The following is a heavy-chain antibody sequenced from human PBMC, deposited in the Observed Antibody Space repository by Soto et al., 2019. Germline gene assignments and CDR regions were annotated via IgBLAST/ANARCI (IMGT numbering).Heavy chain of an antibody. V-gene: IGHV4-4*07. CDR2: IYTGGST. Sequence: SETLSLTCTVSGGSISSYYWSWIRQPAGKGLEWIGRIYTGGSTNYNPSLKSRVTMSVDTSKNQFSLKLNSVTAADTAVYYCVRDYDFWSGSFGMDVWGQGTTVTVS. CDR3: VRDYDFWSGSFGMDV. D-gene: IGHD3-3*01. CDR1: GGSISSYY. J-gene: IGHJ6*02.